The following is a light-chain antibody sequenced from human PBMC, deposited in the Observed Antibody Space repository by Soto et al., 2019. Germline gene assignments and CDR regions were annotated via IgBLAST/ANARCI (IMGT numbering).Light chain of an antibody. CDR2: DAS. V-gene: IGKV3-11*01. Sequence: ETVMTQSPATLSLSPGARAPLSCRASQTVSNYLAWYQQKPGQAPRLLIYDASNRATGIPARFSGSGSGTDFTLTISSLEPEDFAVYHCQQRSNWITFGQGTRLEIK. CDR3: QQRSNWIT. CDR1: QTVSNY. J-gene: IGKJ5*01.